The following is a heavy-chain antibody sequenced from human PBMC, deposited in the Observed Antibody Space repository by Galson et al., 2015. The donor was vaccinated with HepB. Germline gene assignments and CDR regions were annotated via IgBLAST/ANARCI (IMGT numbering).Heavy chain of an antibody. J-gene: IGHJ6*02. CDR1: GGSFSGYY. D-gene: IGHD1-7*01. CDR3: ARVELRDYYGMDV. V-gene: IGHV4-34*01. Sequence: ETLSLTCAVYGGSFSGYYWSWIRQPPGKGLEWIGEINHSGSTNYNPSLKSRVTISVDTSKNQFSLKLSSVTAADTAVYYCARVELRDYYGMDVWGQGTTVTVSS. CDR2: INHSGST.